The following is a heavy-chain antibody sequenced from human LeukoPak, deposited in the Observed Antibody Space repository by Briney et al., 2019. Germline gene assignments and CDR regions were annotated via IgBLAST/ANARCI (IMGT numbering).Heavy chain of an antibody. CDR2: INTNTGNP. J-gene: IGHJ5*02. CDR3: ARERSLNWFDP. CDR1: GYTFTNYA. V-gene: IGHV7-4-1*02. Sequence: ASVKVSCKASGYTFTNYAMNWVRQAPGQGLEYMGWINTNTGNPTYAQGFTGRFVFSLDTSVSTAYLQISSLMAADTAVYYCARERSLNWFDPWGQGTLVTVSS.